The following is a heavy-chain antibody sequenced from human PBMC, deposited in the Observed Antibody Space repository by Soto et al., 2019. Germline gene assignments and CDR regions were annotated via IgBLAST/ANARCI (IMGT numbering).Heavy chain of an antibody. CDR2: VYVSDSET. J-gene: IGHJ3*01. V-gene: IGHV5-51*01. CDR3: ARRGTLSGRDAFDV. D-gene: IGHD5-12*01. CDR1: GYYISSYW. Sequence: PXESLKISCRGSGYYISSYWIAWVRQISGKGLEWVGSVYVSDSETKYSPSFQGQVTISADKYTNTAYLYWSSLKASDTAMYYCARRGTLSGRDAFDVWGEGTMVTVSS.